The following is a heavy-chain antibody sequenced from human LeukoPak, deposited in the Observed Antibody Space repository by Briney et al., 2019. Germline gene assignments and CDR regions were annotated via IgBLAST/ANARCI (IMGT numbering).Heavy chain of an antibody. CDR3: ARSASDYYDQTS. D-gene: IGHD3-3*01. Sequence: GGSLRLSCAASGFTFSSYAMSWVRQAPGKGLEWVSGISGSGGSTYYADSLKGRFTISRDNAQNSLYLQMNSLRAEDTAVYYCARSASDYYDQTSWGQGTLVTVSS. V-gene: IGHV3-23*01. CDR2: ISGSGGST. CDR1: GFTFSSYA. J-gene: IGHJ4*02.